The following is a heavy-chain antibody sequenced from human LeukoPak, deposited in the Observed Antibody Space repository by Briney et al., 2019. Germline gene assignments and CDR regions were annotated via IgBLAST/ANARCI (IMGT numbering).Heavy chain of an antibody. CDR2: FDPEDGET. V-gene: IGHV1-24*01. Sequence: ASVKVSCKVSGYTLTELSMHWVRQAPGKGLEWMGGFDPEDGETIYAQKFQGRVTMTEDTSTDTAYMELRSLRSDDTAVYYCARASEGELSLVFGYWGQGTLVTVSS. CDR1: GYTLTELS. D-gene: IGHD3-16*02. J-gene: IGHJ4*02. CDR3: ARASEGELSLVFGY.